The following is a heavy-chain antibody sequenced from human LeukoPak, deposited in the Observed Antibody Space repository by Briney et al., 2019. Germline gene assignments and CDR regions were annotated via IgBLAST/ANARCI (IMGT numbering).Heavy chain of an antibody. J-gene: IGHJ4*02. CDR3: ATYTRHCSGGTCYSIDY. V-gene: IGHV4-59*08. Sequence: SETLSLTCTVSGDSISSYHWTWIRQPPGRGLEWIGYVYYSGSTNYNPSLKSRVTISLDASNNQFSLKLSSVTAADTAIYYCATYTRHCSGGTCYSIDYWGQGTLVTVSS. D-gene: IGHD2-15*01. CDR2: VYYSGST. CDR1: GDSISSYH.